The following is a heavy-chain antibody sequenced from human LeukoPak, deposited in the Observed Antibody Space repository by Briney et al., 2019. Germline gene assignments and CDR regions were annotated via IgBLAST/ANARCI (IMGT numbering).Heavy chain of an antibody. CDR2: IWYDGSNK. CDR3: ARDRILRFLETYGMDV. CDR1: GFTFSSYG. J-gene: IGHJ6*02. Sequence: GGSLRLSCAASGFTFSSYGMHWVRQAPGKGLEWVAVIWYDGSNKYYADSVKGRFTISRDNSKNTLYLQMNSLRAEDTAVYYCARDRILRFLETYGMDVWGQGTTVTVSS. V-gene: IGHV3-33*01. D-gene: IGHD3-3*01.